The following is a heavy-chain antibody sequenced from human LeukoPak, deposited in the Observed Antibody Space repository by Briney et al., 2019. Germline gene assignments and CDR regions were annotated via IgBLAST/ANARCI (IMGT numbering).Heavy chain of an antibody. J-gene: IGHJ4*02. Sequence: KASETLSLTCTISGGSISSISYYWGWIRQPPGKGLEWIGSIYYTGSTYYNPSLKSRVTVSVDTSKNQFSLKLSSVTAADTAVYYCASLYYYDSSGYYLEDYWGQGTLVTVSS. D-gene: IGHD3-22*01. CDR1: GGSISSISYY. CDR2: IYYTGST. V-gene: IGHV4-39*01. CDR3: ASLYYYDSSGYYLEDY.